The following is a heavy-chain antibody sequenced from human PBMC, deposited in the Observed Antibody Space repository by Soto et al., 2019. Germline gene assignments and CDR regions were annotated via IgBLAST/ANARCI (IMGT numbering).Heavy chain of an antibody. V-gene: IGHV4-39*07. CDR2: MYYSGST. CDR1: GGSSSSTIYY. CDR3: ARVPDY. D-gene: IGHD2-2*01. J-gene: IGHJ4*02. Sequence: SETLSLTCTVSGGSSSSTIYYWGWIRQPPGKGLEWIGSMYYSGSTYYNPSLKSRVTISIDRSKNQFSLKLSSVTAAETAVYYCARVPDYWGQGILVTVSS.